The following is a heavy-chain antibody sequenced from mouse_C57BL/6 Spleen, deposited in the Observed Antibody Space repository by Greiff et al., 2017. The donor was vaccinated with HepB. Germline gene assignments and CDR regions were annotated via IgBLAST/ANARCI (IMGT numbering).Heavy chain of an antibody. CDR1: GYTFTEYT. CDR2: FYPGSGSI. CDR3: ARHGYDYDGAWFAY. D-gene: IGHD2-4*01. J-gene: IGHJ3*01. Sequence: VKVVESGAELVKPGASVKLSCKASGYTFTEYTIHWVKQRSGQGLEWIGWFYPGSGSIKYNEKFKDKATLTADKSSSTVYMELSRLKSEDSAVYFCARHGYDYDGAWFAYWGQGTLVTVSA. V-gene: IGHV1-62-2*01.